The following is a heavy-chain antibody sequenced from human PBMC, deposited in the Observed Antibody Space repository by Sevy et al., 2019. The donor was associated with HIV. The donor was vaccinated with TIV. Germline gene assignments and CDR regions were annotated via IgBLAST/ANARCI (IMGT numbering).Heavy chain of an antibody. CDR3: ASRWNSNYYYYGMDV. CDR2: INHSGST. J-gene: IGHJ6*02. Sequence: SETLSLTCAVYGGSFSGYYWSWIRQPPGKGLEWIGEINHSGSTNYNPSLKSRVTISVDTSKNQFSLKLSSVTAADTAVYYCASRWNSNYYYYGMDVWGQGTTVTVSS. CDR1: GGSFSGYY. D-gene: IGHD1-7*01. V-gene: IGHV4-34*01.